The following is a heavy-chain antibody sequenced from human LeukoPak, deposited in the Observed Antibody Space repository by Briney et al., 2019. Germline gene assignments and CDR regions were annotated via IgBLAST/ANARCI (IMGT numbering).Heavy chain of an antibody. CDR1: GFTFSNYA. J-gene: IGHJ3*01. V-gene: IGHV3-23*01. CDR3: TKDHPGPTED. Sequence: QPGGSLRLSCAASGFTFSNYAMNWVRQAPGKGLEWVSSVSDSTYYADSVKSRFTISRDNSRNTLYLQMYSLRPDDTAVYYCTKDHPGPTEDWGQGTMVTVSS. CDR2: VSDST.